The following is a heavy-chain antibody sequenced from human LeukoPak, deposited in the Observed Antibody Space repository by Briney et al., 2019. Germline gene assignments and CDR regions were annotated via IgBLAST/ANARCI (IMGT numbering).Heavy chain of an antibody. CDR2: IWYDGINK. V-gene: IGHV3-33*01. CDR1: GFSFSTYA. CDR3: ARGSSSAFDY. Sequence: AGGSLRLSCAASGFSFSTYAMHWVRQAPGKGLEWVALIWYDGINKYYADSVKGRFTISRDNSKNTLFLQVNSLRAEETAVYYCARGSSSAFDYWGQGTLVTVSS. D-gene: IGHD6-6*01. J-gene: IGHJ4*02.